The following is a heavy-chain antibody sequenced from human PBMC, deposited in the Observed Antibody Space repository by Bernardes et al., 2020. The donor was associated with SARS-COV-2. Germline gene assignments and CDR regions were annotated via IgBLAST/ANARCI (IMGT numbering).Heavy chain of an antibody. Sequence: ASEKVSCKASGYTFTSYGISWVRQAPGQGLEWMGWISADNVNTDYAQKFQGRVTMTTDTSTSTAYMELRSLRSDDTAVYYCATVVGYSYGGGWFDPWGQGTLVTVSS. CDR2: ISADNVNT. CDR1: GYTFTSYG. D-gene: IGHD5-12*01. V-gene: IGHV1-18*01. J-gene: IGHJ5*02. CDR3: ATVVGYSYGGGWFDP.